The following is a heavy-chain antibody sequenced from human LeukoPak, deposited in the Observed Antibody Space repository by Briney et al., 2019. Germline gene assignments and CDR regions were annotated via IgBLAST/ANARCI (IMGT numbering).Heavy chain of an antibody. Sequence: SSETLSLTCTVSGGSISSYYWSWIRQPAGKGLEWIGRIYTSGSTNYNPSLKSRVTMSVDTSKNQFSLKLSSVTTADTAVYYCARDLGGGSYLPNFDYWGQGTLVTVSS. J-gene: IGHJ4*02. CDR3: ARDLGGGSYLPNFDY. V-gene: IGHV4-4*07. D-gene: IGHD1-26*01. CDR1: GGSISSYY. CDR2: IYTSGST.